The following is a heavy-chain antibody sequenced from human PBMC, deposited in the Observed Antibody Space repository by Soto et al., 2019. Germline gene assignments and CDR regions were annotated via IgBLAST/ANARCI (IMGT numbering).Heavy chain of an antibody. CDR3: AREYSGSPLDY. CDR1: GFTFSSYA. D-gene: IGHD1-26*01. CDR2: ISYDGSNK. J-gene: IGHJ4*02. V-gene: IGHV3-30-3*01. Sequence: QVQLVESGGGVVQPGRSLRLSCAASGFTFSSYAMHWVRQAPGKGLEWVAVISYDGSNKYYADSVKGRFTISRDNSKNTLYLQMIRLRAEDTAVYYCAREYSGSPLDYWGQGTLVTVSS.